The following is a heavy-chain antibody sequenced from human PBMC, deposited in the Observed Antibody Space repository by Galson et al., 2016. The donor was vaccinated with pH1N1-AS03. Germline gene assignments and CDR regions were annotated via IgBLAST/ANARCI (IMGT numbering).Heavy chain of an antibody. V-gene: IGHV3-7*01. CDR1: GFTFSDYW. J-gene: IGHJ3*02. CDR3: VRDDATSYDAFDM. CDR2: IKQDGGEK. D-gene: IGHD2-2*01. Sequence: SLRLSCAASGFTFSDYWMSWVRQAPGKGLEWVADIKQDGGEKYYVDSVKGRFTISRYNAKNSLHLQMNRLTADDTAVYYCVRDDATSYDAFDMWGQGTMITVSS.